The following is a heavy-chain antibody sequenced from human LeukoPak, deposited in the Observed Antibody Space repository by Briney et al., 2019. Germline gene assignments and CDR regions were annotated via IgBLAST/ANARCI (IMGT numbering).Heavy chain of an antibody. CDR1: GGSISSGGYY. CDR3: ARGIDILTGYYIGVSRHFDY. V-gene: IGHV4-30-2*01. Sequence: KPSETLSLTCTVSGGSISSGGYYWSWIRQPPGKGLEWIGYIYHSGSTYYNPSLKSRVTISVDRSKNQFSLKLSSVTAADTAVYYCARGIDILTGYYIGVSRHFDYWGQGTLVTVSS. D-gene: IGHD3-9*01. J-gene: IGHJ4*02. CDR2: IYHSGST.